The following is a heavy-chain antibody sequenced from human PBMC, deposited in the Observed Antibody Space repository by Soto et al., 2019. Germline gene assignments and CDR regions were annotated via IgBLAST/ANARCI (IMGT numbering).Heavy chain of an antibody. CDR2: ITYSGDTT. D-gene: IGHD4-17*01. CDR3: AKDWPGMSSVTADY. V-gene: IGHV3-23*01. J-gene: IGHJ4*02. Sequence: LLESGGTLVQPGGSLRLSCAASGFDFSTYAMTWVRQAPGKGLEWVSGITYSGDTTYYADSVKGRFTISRDNSRDALYLQMNSLRGDDTAMYDCAKDWPGMSSVTADYWGQGTLVTVSS. CDR1: GFDFSTYA.